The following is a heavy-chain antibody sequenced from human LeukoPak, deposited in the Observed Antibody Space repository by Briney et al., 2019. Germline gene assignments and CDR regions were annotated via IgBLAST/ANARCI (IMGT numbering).Heavy chain of an antibody. Sequence: ASVKVSCKASGYTFTDDYVHWVRQAPGQGLEWMGWINPNSGVTNYAQKFQGRVTMTRDTSISTAYMDLTRLRSDDMAVYYCARLFTGYCSGGSCYVPYYYYYMDVWGKGTTVTVSS. CDR2: INPNSGVT. D-gene: IGHD2-15*01. CDR3: ARLFTGYCSGGSCYVPYYYYYMDV. CDR1: GYTFTDDY. V-gene: IGHV1-2*02. J-gene: IGHJ6*03.